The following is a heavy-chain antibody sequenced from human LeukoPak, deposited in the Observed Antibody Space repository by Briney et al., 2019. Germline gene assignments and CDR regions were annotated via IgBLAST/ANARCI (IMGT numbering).Heavy chain of an antibody. D-gene: IGHD3-22*01. CDR1: GFTFCSYG. J-gene: IGHJ4*02. V-gene: IGHV3-30*02. CDR3: AKDYDSSGYTDY. Sequence: GGSLRLSCAASGFTFCSYGMHWVRQAPGKGLEWVAFIRYDGSNKYYADSVKGRFTISRDNSKNTLYLQMNSLRAEDTAVYYCAKDYDSSGYTDYWGQGTLVTVSS. CDR2: IRYDGSNK.